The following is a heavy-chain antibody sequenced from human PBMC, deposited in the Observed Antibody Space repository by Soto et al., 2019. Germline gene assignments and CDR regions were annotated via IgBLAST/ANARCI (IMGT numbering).Heavy chain of an antibody. CDR2: NNPIFGTP. J-gene: IGHJ6*02. Sequence: QVQLVQSGAEVKKPGSPVKVSCKASGGTFSNYAFSWVRQAPGQGLEWMGGNNPIFGTPNYAQKFKGRLTIIADESASTVYMELSSLRSDDTAVYYCSKDPYSSGWDRHYYYGMDVWGQGTTVTVSS. V-gene: IGHV1-69*01. D-gene: IGHD6-19*01. CDR1: GGTFSNYA. CDR3: SKDPYSSGWDRHYYYGMDV.